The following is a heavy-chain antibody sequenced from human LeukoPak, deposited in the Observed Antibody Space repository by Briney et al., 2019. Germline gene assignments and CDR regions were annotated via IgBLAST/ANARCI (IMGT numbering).Heavy chain of an antibody. CDR1: GSTFTTYW. V-gene: IGHV3-7*01. D-gene: IGHD5-12*01. CDR2: IKQDGSEK. Sequence: GGSLALSCATSGSTFTTYWMNWVRQAPGKGLEWVANIKQDGSEKYYVDSVKGRFTISRDNARNSLYLQKNSLRADDTAVYYCARGGGYAWDYWGQGTLVTVSS. J-gene: IGHJ4*02. CDR3: ARGGGYAWDY.